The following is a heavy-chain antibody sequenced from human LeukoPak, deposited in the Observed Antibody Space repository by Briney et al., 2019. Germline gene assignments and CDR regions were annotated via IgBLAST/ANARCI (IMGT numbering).Heavy chain of an antibody. CDR3: AREGGAYDSSGYHDY. CDR2: ISSSSSTI. D-gene: IGHD3-22*01. CDR1: GFTFSSYS. V-gene: IGHV3-48*01. J-gene: IGHJ4*02. Sequence: GGSLRLSCAASGFTFSSYSMNWVRQAPGKGLEWVSYISSSSSTIYYADSVKGRFTISRDNSKNTLYLQMNSLRAEDTAVHYCAREGGAYDSSGYHDYWGQGTLVTVSS.